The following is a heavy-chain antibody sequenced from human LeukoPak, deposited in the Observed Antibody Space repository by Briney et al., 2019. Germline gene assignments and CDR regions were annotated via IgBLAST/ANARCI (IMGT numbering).Heavy chain of an antibody. V-gene: IGHV6-1*01. CDR1: GDSVSRNSAV. Sequence: SQTLSLTCAISGDSVSRNSAVWNWIRQSPSRGLEGLGRTYYRAKWYNEYAVSVKSRAAINPDTSKNQFSLQLNSVTPEDTAVYYCADGPAAAGLRTWGQGTLVTVSS. CDR2: TYYRAKWYN. CDR3: ADGPAAAGLRT. J-gene: IGHJ5*02. D-gene: IGHD6-13*01.